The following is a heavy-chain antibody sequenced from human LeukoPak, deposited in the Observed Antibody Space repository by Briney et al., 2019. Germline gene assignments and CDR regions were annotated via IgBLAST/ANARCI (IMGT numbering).Heavy chain of an antibody. Sequence: GGSLRLSCAASGFTFSSYGMHWVRQAPGKGLEWMAFIRYDGSNKYYADSVKGRFTISRGNSKNTLYLQMNSLRAEDTAVYYCAKEGVVTYYFDYWGQGTLVTVSS. J-gene: IGHJ4*02. D-gene: IGHD2-21*02. CDR1: GFTFSSYG. CDR2: IRYDGSNK. CDR3: AKEGVVTYYFDY. V-gene: IGHV3-30*02.